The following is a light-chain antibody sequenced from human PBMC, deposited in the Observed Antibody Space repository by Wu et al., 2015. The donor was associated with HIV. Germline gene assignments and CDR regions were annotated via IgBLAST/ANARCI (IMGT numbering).Light chain of an antibody. CDR3: QQYDTGLFT. Sequence: EIVMTQSPATLSVSPGERATLSCRASQSVSSDLAWYQQKTGQAPRLLIYGASNRASGIPARFSGSGSGTEFTLTISSVQSEXFGVLSCQQYDTGLFT. CDR1: QSVSSD. CDR2: GAS. V-gene: IGKV3-15*01. J-gene: IGKJ3*01.